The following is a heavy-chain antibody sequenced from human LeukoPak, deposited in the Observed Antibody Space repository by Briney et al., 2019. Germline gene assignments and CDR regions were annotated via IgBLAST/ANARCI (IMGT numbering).Heavy chain of an antibody. J-gene: IGHJ3*02. CDR1: GGSISSYY. CDR3: AKKTYYYDSSGYSDAFDI. D-gene: IGHD3-22*01. V-gene: IGHV4-59*01. Sequence: PSETLSLTCTVSGGSISSYYWSWLRQPPGKGLEWIGYIYYSGSTNYNPSLKSRVTISVDTSKNQFSLKLSSVTAADTAVYYCAKKTYYYDSSGYSDAFDIWGQGTMVTVSS. CDR2: IYYSGST.